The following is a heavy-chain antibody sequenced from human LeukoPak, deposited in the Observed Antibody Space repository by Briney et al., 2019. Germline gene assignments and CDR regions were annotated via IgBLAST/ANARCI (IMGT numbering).Heavy chain of an antibody. Sequence: GGSLRLSCVASGFTLSSYSMNWVRQAPGKGLEWVSYISDTGSTIAYADSVKGRFTMSRDEAKNSLHLQMNSLRDEDTAVYYCTRRSDSWGQGVPVTVFS. CDR1: GFTLSSYS. CDR2: ISDTGSTI. J-gene: IGHJ4*02. V-gene: IGHV3-48*02. CDR3: TRRSDS.